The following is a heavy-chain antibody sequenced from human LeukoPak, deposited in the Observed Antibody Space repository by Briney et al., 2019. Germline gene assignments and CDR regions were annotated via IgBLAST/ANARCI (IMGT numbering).Heavy chain of an antibody. CDR2: ISGSGGST. D-gene: IGHD2-2*02. CDR1: GFTLSSYA. CDR3: AKVSQEDVVVPAAIRKNPGIAAAGLDY. J-gene: IGHJ4*02. V-gene: IGHV3-23*01. Sequence: PGGSLRLSCAASGFTLSSYAMSWVRQAPGKGLEWVSAISGSGGSTYYADSVKGRFTISRDNSKNTLYLQMNSLRAEDTAVYYCAKVSQEDVVVPAAIRKNPGIAAAGLDYWGQGTLVTVSS.